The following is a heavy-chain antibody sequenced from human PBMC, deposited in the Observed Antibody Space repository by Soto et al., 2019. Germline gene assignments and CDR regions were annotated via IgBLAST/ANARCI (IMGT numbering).Heavy chain of an antibody. Sequence: QVQLVQSGAEVKKPGPSVKVSCKASGGTFSSESFSWVRQAPGQGLEWMGGIIPMFDTPIYAQKFQDRVTITADESTSTAYMQLSSLRSGDTAVYYCARSGGLDRDFNYWGQGSLVTVSS. CDR2: IIPMFDTP. D-gene: IGHD2-15*01. V-gene: IGHV1-69*12. J-gene: IGHJ4*02. CDR1: GGTFSSES. CDR3: ARSGGLDRDFNY.